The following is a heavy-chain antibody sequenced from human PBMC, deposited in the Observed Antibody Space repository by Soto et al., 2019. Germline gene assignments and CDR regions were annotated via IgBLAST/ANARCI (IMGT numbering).Heavy chain of an antibody. CDR3: ARGLECRGYCLDKPTWFAP. J-gene: IGHJ5*02. Sequence: QVQLVQSGAEVKKPGSSVKVSCKASGGTFSTYTFSWVRQAPGQGLEWVGRVIPIFGTPYYSQKIQGRVTITADKSTSTVYMELSSLRSDDTAVYFCARGLECRGYCLDKPTWFAPWGQGTLVTVSS. V-gene: IGHV1-69*06. CDR2: VIPIFGTP. D-gene: IGHD2-15*01. CDR1: GGTFSTYT.